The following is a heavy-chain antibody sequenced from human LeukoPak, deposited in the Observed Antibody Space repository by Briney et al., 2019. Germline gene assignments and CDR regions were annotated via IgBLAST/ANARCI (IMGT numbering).Heavy chain of an antibody. CDR1: GFTFSSYA. D-gene: IGHD6-19*01. J-gene: IGHJ4*02. Sequence: QPGGSLLLSCAASGFTFSSYAMSWVRQAPGKGLEWVSAISGSGGSTYYADSVKGRFTISRDNSKNTLYLQMNSLRAEDTAVYYCAKGMFGSGWYGDDYWGQGTLVTVSP. V-gene: IGHV3-23*01. CDR2: ISGSGGST. CDR3: AKGMFGSGWYGDDY.